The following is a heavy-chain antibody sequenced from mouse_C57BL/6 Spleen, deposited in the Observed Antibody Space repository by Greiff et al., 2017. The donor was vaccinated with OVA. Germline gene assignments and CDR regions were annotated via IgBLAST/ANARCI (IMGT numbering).Heavy chain of an antibody. CDR3: ARGDYDPWFAY. V-gene: IGHV1-82*01. D-gene: IGHD2-4*01. Sequence: VKLQESGPELVKPGASVKISCKASGYAFSSSWMNWVKQRPGKGLEWIGRIYPGDGDTNYNGKFKGKATLTADKSSSTAYMQLSSLTSEDSAVYFCARGDYDPWFAYWGQGTLVTVSA. CDR1: GYAFSSSW. CDR2: IYPGDGDT. J-gene: IGHJ3*01.